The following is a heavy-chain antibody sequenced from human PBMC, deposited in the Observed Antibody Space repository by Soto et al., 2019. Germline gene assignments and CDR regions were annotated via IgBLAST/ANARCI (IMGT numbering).Heavy chain of an antibody. Sequence: GGSLRLCCAASGFTFSSYAMSGVRQAAGKGLEWVSAISGSGGSTYYADSVKGRFTISRDNSKNTLYLQMNSLRAEDTAVYYCAKNRFGDYAQGMPAFDPSGQGTLVTVSS. CDR1: GFTFSSYA. J-gene: IGHJ5*02. V-gene: IGHV3-23*01. D-gene: IGHD4-17*01. CDR2: ISGSGGST. CDR3: AKNRFGDYAQGMPAFDP.